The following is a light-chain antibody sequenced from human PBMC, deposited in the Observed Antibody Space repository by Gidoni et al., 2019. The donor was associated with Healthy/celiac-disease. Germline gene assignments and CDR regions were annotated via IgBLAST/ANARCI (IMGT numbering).Light chain of an antibody. Sequence: IVMTQPPATLSVSPGERATLSCRASQSVSSNLAWYQQKPGQAPRLLIYGASTRATGIPARFSGSGFGTEFTLTISSLQSEDFAVYYCQQYNNWPRPFGQGTKVEIK. CDR2: GAS. CDR1: QSVSSN. CDR3: QQYNNWPRP. J-gene: IGKJ1*01. V-gene: IGKV3-15*01.